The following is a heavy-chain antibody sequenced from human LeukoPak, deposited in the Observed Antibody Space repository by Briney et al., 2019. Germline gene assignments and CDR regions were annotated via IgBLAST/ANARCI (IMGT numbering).Heavy chain of an antibody. CDR3: ARGSYYYDSSGLGYYFDY. Sequence: SETLSLTCTVSGGSISSSSYYWGWIRQPPGKGLEWIGSIYYSGSTYYNPSLKSRVTISVDTSKNQFSLKLSSVTAADTAVYYCARGSYYYDSSGLGYYFDYWGQGTLVTVSS. CDR2: IYYSGST. CDR1: GGSISSSSYY. D-gene: IGHD3-22*01. J-gene: IGHJ4*02. V-gene: IGHV4-39*01.